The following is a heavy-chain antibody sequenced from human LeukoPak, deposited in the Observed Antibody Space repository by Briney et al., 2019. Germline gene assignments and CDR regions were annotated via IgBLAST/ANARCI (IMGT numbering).Heavy chain of an antibody. CDR2: INSDGSST. Sequence: GGSLRLSCAASGFTFSSYWMHWVRQVPGKGLVWVSRINSDGSSTSYADSVKGRFTISRDNAKNTLYLQMNSLRAEDTAVYYCAKRATGYISGYFDYWGQGTLVTVSS. D-gene: IGHD3-9*01. CDR3: AKRATGYISGYFDY. J-gene: IGHJ4*02. CDR1: GFTFSSYW. V-gene: IGHV3-74*01.